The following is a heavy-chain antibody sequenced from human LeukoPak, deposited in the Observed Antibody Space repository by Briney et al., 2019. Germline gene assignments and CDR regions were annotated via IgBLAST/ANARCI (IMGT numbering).Heavy chain of an antibody. Sequence: GGSLRLSCAASGFTFSSYSMNWVRQARGKGLEWVSSISSSSNYLYYADSVKGRFTISRDNAKNSLYLQMNSLRAEDTAVYYCARDGGDSYDSSGYPSWGQGTLVTVSS. CDR3: ARDGGDSYDSSGYPS. CDR1: GFTFSSYS. V-gene: IGHV3-21*01. CDR2: ISSSSNYL. D-gene: IGHD3-22*01. J-gene: IGHJ5*02.